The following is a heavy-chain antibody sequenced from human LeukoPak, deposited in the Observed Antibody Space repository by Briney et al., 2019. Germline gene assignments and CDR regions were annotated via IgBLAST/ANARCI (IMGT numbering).Heavy chain of an antibody. CDR2: ISPDGKDT. Sequence: PGGSLRLSCAASGFTFSNYWMYWVRQVPGKGLVWVSRISPDGKDTSHADSVKGRFTISRDNAKNTLYLQMNSLRAEDTAIYYCASKYSSGWDFDYWGQGTLVTVSS. J-gene: IGHJ4*02. CDR3: ASKYSSGWDFDY. CDR1: GFTFSNYW. D-gene: IGHD6-19*01. V-gene: IGHV3-74*01.